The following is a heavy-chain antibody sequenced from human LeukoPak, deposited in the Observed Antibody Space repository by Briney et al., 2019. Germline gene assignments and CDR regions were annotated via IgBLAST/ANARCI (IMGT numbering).Heavy chain of an antibody. D-gene: IGHD5-24*01. V-gene: IGHV4-59*01. J-gene: IGHJ3*02. Sequence: KPSETLPLTCTVSGGSISSYYWSWIRQPPGKGLEWIGYIYYSGSTNYNPSLKSRVTISVDTSKNQFSLKLSSVTAADTAVYYCARDLRGRDGYNKFDAFDIWGQGTMVTVSS. CDR1: GGSISSYY. CDR3: ARDLRGRDGYNKFDAFDI. CDR2: IYYSGST.